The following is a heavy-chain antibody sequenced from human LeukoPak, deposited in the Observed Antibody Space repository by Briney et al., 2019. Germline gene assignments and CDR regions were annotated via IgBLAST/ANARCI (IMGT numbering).Heavy chain of an antibody. CDR2: IYYSGST. Sequence: SETLSLTCTVSGGSISSYYWSWIRQPPGKGLEWIGYIYYSGSTNYNPSLKSRVTISVDTSKNQFSLKLSSVTAADTAVYYCARDKAAAGTGHAFDIWGQGTMVTVSS. D-gene: IGHD6-13*01. CDR3: ARDKAAAGTGHAFDI. J-gene: IGHJ3*02. CDR1: GGSISSYY. V-gene: IGHV4-59*12.